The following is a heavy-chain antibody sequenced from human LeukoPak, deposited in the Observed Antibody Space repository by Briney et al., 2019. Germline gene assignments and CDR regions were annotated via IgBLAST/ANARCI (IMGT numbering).Heavy chain of an antibody. Sequence: GGSLRLSCAASGYTFSSYSMQWVRQTPGKGLEWVGIMSNSGENTFYGEAVKGRFTISRDNSQNTLYLQMNSLRPEDTAVYYCAKGGASVTRYVDYWGQGTLVTVSS. CDR3: AKGGASVTRYVDY. CDR2: MSNSGENT. D-gene: IGHD4-17*01. V-gene: IGHV3-30*18. J-gene: IGHJ4*02. CDR1: GYTFSSYS.